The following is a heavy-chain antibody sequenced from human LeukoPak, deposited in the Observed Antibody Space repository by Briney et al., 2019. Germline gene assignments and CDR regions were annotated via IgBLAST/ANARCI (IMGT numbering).Heavy chain of an antibody. CDR2: ISAYNGNT. CDR3: ASLAVLGYCSSTSCQEFDY. D-gene: IGHD2-2*01. J-gene: IGHJ4*02. Sequence: ASVKVSCKASGDTFTSYGISWVRQAPGQGLEWMGWISAYNGNTNYAQKLQGRVTMTTDTSTNTAYMELRSLRSDDTAVYYCASLAVLGYCSSTSCQEFDYWGQGTLVTVSS. CDR1: GDTFTSYG. V-gene: IGHV1-18*01.